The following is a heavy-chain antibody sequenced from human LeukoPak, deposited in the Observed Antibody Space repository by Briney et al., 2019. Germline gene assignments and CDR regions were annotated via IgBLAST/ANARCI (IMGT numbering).Heavy chain of an antibody. CDR1: GFTFSSYA. CDR2: ISVSGGGT. D-gene: IGHD6-13*01. Sequence: GGSLRLSCAASGFTFSSYAMSWVRQAPGKGLEWVSGISVSGGGTYYADSVKGRFTISRDNSKNTLYLQMNSLRAEDTAIYFCAKAGSSSWSFDYWGQGTLVTVSS. J-gene: IGHJ4*02. V-gene: IGHV3-23*01. CDR3: AKAGSSSWSFDY.